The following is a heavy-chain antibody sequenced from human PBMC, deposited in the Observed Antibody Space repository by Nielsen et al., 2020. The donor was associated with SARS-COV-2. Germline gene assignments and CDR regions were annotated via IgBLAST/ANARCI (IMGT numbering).Heavy chain of an antibody. Sequence: ASVKVSCKASGYTFTSYDINWVRQAPGQGLEWMGWINTNTGNPTYAQGFTGRFVFSLDTSVSTAYLQISSLKAEDTAVYYCAREDGRTYYYDSSGSPFDYWGQGTLVTVSS. CDR1: GYTFTSYD. D-gene: IGHD3-22*01. CDR2: INTNTGNP. CDR3: AREDGRTYYYDSSGSPFDY. V-gene: IGHV7-4-1*02. J-gene: IGHJ4*02.